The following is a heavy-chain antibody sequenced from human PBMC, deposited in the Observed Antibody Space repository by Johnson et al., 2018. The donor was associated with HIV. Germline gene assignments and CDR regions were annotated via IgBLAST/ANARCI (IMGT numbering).Heavy chain of an antibody. V-gene: IGHV3-30*18. D-gene: IGHD1-26*01. CDR2: ISYDGTNK. CDR3: AKRYSGSLRDTFDI. J-gene: IGHJ3*02. CDR1: GFTVSSNY. Sequence: VQLVESGGGLIQPGGSLRLSCAASGFTVSSNYMSWVRQAPGKGLEWVAFISYDGTNKYYADSVKGRFTISRDNSKNTLYLQMNSLRAEDTAVYYCAKRYSGSLRDTFDIWGQGTMVTVSS.